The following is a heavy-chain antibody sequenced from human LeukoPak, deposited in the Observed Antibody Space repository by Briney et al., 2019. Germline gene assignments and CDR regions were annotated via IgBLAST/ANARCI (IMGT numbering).Heavy chain of an antibody. Sequence: PGGSLRLSCAASGFTFSSYGMHWVRQAPGKGLEWVAVISYDGSNKYYADSVKGQFTISRDNSKNTLYLQMNSLRAEDTAVYYCAKLNLEHTTDYGDYISEYWGQGTLVTVSS. CDR2: ISYDGSNK. V-gene: IGHV3-30*18. CDR3: AKLNLEHTTDYGDYISEY. CDR1: GFTFSSYG. D-gene: IGHD4-17*01. J-gene: IGHJ4*02.